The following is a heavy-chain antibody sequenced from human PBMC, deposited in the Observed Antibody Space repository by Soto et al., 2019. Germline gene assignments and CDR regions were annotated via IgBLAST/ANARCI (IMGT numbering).Heavy chain of an antibody. CDR1: GGTFGSYA. J-gene: IGHJ6*02. Sequence: QVQLVQSGAEVKKPGSSVKVSCKASGGTFGSYAITWVRRAPGQGLEWLGGIIPILNSPAYAQKFQARVVIPAYEISTTAYMELNSLRFDDTAVYYCAREAPYCTSATCPKFYDMDVWGQGTTVTVAS. D-gene: IGHD2-2*01. CDR3: AREAPYCTSATCPKFYDMDV. V-gene: IGHV1-69*01. CDR2: IIPILNSP.